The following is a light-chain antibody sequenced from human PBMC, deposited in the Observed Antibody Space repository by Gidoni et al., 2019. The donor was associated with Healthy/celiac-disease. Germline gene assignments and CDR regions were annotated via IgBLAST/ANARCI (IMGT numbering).Light chain of an antibody. V-gene: IGKV4-1*01. J-gene: IGKJ1*01. CDR1: QSVLYSSNNKNY. Sequence: DIVMTQSPDSLAVSLGERATINCKSSQSVLYSSNNKNYLAWYQQKPGQPPKLLIYWASTRESGVPDRFSGSGSGTDFTLTISSLQAEDVAVYYCQQYRRGTFGQGTKVEIK. CDR3: QQYRRGT. CDR2: WAS.